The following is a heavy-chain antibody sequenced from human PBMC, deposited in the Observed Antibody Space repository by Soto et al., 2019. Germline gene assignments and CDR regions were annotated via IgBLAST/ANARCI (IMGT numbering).Heavy chain of an antibody. CDR1: GFTFSSAA. CDR3: TKSLNINWKNWFDP. Sequence: EVQILESGGGLVQPGGSLRLSCAASGFTFSSAAMNWVRQAPGKGLEWVSIISGSDARTYYADSVKGRFAISRDNSKNTLSLDMNSLRAEDTAVYYCTKSLNINWKNWFDPWGQGTLVTVSS. CDR2: ISGSDART. D-gene: IGHD1-1*01. J-gene: IGHJ5*02. V-gene: IGHV3-23*01.